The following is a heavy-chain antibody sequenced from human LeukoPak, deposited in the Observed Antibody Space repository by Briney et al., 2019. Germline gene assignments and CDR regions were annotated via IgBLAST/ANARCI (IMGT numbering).Heavy chain of an antibody. CDR1: GFTFDDYT. V-gene: IGHV3-43*01. J-gene: IGHJ4*02. D-gene: IGHD3-3*01. Sequence: GGSLRLSCAASGFTFDDYTMHWVRQAPGKGLEWVSLISWDGGSTYYADSVKGRFTISRDNSKNSLYLQMNSLRTEDTALYYCAKDKDPNSRFLEWLSPVDYWGQGTLVTVSS. CDR2: ISWDGGST. CDR3: AKDKDPNSRFLEWLSPVDY.